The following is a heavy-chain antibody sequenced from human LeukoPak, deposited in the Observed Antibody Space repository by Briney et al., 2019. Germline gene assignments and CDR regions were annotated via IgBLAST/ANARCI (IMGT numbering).Heavy chain of an antibody. CDR2: ISGSGVTT. Sequence: GGSPTLSCTASGFTLSSCAMSWVRQAPGKGLECVSTISGSGVTTRYADSVRGRFTISRDSSKNTLYLQMNSLRAEDTAIYYCTKGPWDLPHAFDIWGLGTMVTVSS. CDR3: TKGPWDLPHAFDI. J-gene: IGHJ3*02. V-gene: IGHV3-23*01. D-gene: IGHD1-26*01. CDR1: GFTLSSCA.